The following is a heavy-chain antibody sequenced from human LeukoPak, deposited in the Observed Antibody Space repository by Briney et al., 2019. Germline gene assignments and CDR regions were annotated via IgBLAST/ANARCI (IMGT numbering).Heavy chain of an antibody. J-gene: IGHJ4*02. CDR3: ARHSTFFGVVIIKGRVRGPFDC. CDR2: INHSGST. D-gene: IGHD3-3*01. V-gene: IGHV4-34*01. CDR1: GGSFSGYY. Sequence: SETLSLTCAVYGGSFSGYYWSWIRQPPGKGLEWIGEINHSGSTNYNPSLKSRVTISVDTSKNQFSLKLSSVTAADTAVYYCARHSTFFGVVIIKGRVRGPFDCWGQGTLVTVSS.